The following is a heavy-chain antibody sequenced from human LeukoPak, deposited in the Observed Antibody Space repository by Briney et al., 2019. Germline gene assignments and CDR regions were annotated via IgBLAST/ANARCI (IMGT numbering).Heavy chain of an antibody. V-gene: IGHV4-4*07. CDR1: GGSISSYY. CDR2: IYTSGST. Sequence: SETLSLTCTVSGGSISSYYWSWIRQPAGKGLEWIGRIYTSGSTNYNPSLKSRVTMSVDTSKNQFSLKLSSVTAADTAVYYCARDSITMIRPGRAFDIWGQGTMVTVSS. CDR3: ARDSITMIRPGRAFDI. D-gene: IGHD3-10*01. J-gene: IGHJ3*02.